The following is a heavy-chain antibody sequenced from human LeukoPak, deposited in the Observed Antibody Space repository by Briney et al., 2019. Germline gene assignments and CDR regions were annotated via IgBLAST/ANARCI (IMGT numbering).Heavy chain of an antibody. Sequence: PPGGSLRLSCAASGFTFSSYAMSWVRQAPGKGLEWVSAISGSGGSTYYADSVKGRFTISRANSKNTLYLQMNSLSAEDTAVYYCATQLLGYCTNGVCHIDYWGQGTLVTVSS. D-gene: IGHD2-8*01. CDR3: ATQLLGYCTNGVCHIDY. CDR2: ISGSGGST. V-gene: IGHV3-23*01. CDR1: GFTFSSYA. J-gene: IGHJ4*02.